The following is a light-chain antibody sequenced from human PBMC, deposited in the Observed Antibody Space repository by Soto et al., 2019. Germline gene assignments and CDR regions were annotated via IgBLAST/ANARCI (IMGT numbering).Light chain of an antibody. V-gene: IGLV2-11*01. CDR2: DVN. Sequence: QSALTQPGSVSGAPGEAGTISCTGTNSDVGAYNYVSWYQQYPGKAPKLTIFDVNWRASGVPDRFSGSKAGNTASLTISGLQAEDEADYYCCSFAGNSLYVFGNGTKVTVL. J-gene: IGLJ1*01. CDR3: CSFAGNSLYV. CDR1: NSDVGAYNY.